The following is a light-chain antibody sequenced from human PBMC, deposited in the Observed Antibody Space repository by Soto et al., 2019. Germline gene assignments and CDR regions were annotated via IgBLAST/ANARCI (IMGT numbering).Light chain of an antibody. CDR2: SNN. J-gene: IGLJ1*01. Sequence: QSVLTQPPSASRTPGQRVTISCSGSSSNIGSNYVYWYQQLPGTAPKLLIYSNNQRPSGVPDRFSGSKSGTSASLAISGLQSEDEADYYCAAWDDSLNGYVFGTGTKVT. CDR1: SSNIGSNY. V-gene: IGLV1-44*01. CDR3: AAWDDSLNGYV.